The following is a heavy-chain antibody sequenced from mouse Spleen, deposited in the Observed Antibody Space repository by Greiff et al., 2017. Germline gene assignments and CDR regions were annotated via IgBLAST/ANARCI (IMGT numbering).Heavy chain of an antibody. CDR2: IRNKANGYTT. CDR3: ASGNPYAMDY. CDR1: GFTFTDYY. V-gene: IGHV7-3*02. J-gene: IGHJ4*01. Sequence: EVKLMESGGGLVQPGGSLRLSCATSGFTFTDYYMSWVRQPPGKALEWLGFIRNKANGYTTEYSASVKGRFTISRDNSQSILYLQMNTLRAEDSATYYWASGNPYAMDYWGQGTSVTVSS.